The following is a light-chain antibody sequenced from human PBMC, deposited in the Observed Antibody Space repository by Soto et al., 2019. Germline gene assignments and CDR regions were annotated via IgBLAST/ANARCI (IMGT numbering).Light chain of an antibody. Sequence: GDRVTITCRASQSISSWLAWYQQKPGKAPNLLIYDASSLKSGVPSRFSGRGSGTEFTLTISSLQSEDFAVYYCQQYNNWPQTFGQGTKVDIK. V-gene: IGKV1-5*01. CDR2: DAS. CDR3: QQYNNWPQT. J-gene: IGKJ1*01. CDR1: QSISSW.